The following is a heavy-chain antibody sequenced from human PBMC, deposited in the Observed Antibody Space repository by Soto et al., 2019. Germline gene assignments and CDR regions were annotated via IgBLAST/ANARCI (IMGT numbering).Heavy chain of an antibody. CDR1: GGSISSGGYY. D-gene: IGHD6-6*01. Sequence: SETLSLTCTVSGGSISSGGYYWSWIRQHPGKGLEWIGYIYYSGSTYYNPSLKSRVTISVDTSKNQFSLKLSSVTAADTAVYYCARFEYSSSSGRGYYFDYWGQGTLVTVSS. CDR3: ARFEYSSSSGRGYYFDY. V-gene: IGHV4-31*03. CDR2: IYYSGST. J-gene: IGHJ4*02.